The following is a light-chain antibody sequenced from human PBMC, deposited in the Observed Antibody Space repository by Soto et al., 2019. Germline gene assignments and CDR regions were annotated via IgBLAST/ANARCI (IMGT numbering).Light chain of an antibody. Sequence: QSALTQPPSASGSPGQSVTISCTGTSSDVGGYNYVSWYQHHPGKAPKLMISEVSKRPSGVPDRFSGSKSGNTASLTVSGPQAEDEADYYCNSYAGSNKLVFGGGTKLTVL. CDR1: SSDVGGYNY. CDR3: NSYAGSNKLV. J-gene: IGLJ2*01. V-gene: IGLV2-8*01. CDR2: EVS.